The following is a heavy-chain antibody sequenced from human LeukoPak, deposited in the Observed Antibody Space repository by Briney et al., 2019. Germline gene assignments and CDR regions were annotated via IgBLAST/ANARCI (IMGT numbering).Heavy chain of an antibody. CDR1: GFTFSSYS. V-gene: IGHV3-48*01. CDR3: ARAYYGSGSVPFDY. Sequence: GGSLRLSCAASGFTFSSYSMNWVRQAPGKGLEWVSYISSSSSTIYYADSVKGRFTISRDNAKNSLYLQMNSLRAEDTAVYYCARAYYGSGSVPFDYWGQGTLVTVSS. J-gene: IGHJ4*02. D-gene: IGHD3-10*01. CDR2: ISSSSSTI.